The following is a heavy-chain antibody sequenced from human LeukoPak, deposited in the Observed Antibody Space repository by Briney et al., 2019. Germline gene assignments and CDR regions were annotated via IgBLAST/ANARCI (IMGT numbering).Heavy chain of an antibody. D-gene: IGHD2-2*01. V-gene: IGHV4-4*02. Sequence: PSETLSLTCAVSGVSISSSNWWSWVRQPPGKGLEWIGEIYHSGSPNYNPSLKNRVTISVDKSRNHFSLNLSSVTAADTAVYYCARWNCSSTSCYFNYYYYYGMDVWGQGTTVTVSS. J-gene: IGHJ6*02. CDR3: ARWNCSSTSCYFNYYYYYGMDV. CDR1: GVSISSSNW. CDR2: IYHSGSP.